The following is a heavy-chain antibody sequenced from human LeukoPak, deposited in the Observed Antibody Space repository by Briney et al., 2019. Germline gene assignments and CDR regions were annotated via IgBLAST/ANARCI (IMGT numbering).Heavy chain of an antibody. D-gene: IGHD2-8*01. CDR3: ARAPDRLMGWTTGYFDY. CDR2: IYYSGST. CDR1: GGSISSHY. V-gene: IGHV4-59*11. J-gene: IGHJ4*02. Sequence: SETLSLTCTVSGGSISSHYWSWIRQPPGKGLEWIGYIYYSGSTNYNPSLKSRVTISVDTSKNQFSLKLSSVTAADTAVYYCARAPDRLMGWTTGYFDYWGQGTLVTVSS.